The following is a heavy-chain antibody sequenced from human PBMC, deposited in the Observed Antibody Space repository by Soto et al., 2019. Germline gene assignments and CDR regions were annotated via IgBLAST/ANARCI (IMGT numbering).Heavy chain of an antibody. D-gene: IGHD2-15*01. V-gene: IGHV1-69*13. CDR2: IIPIFGTA. CDR3: ARDLVGYYFDY. Sequence: VASVKVSCKASGGTFSSYAISWVRQAPGQGLEWMGGIIPIFGTANYAQKFQGRVTITADESTSTAYMELSSLRSEDTAVYYCARDLVGYYFDYWGQGTLVTVSS. CDR1: GGTFSSYA. J-gene: IGHJ4*02.